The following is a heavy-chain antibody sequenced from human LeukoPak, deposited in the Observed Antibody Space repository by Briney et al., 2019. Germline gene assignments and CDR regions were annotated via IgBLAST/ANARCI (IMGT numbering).Heavy chain of an antibody. Sequence: ASVKVSCKASGYTFTDYYMHWVRQAPGQRLEWMGWINPYSGGTNYAQKFQGRVTMTWDTSISTAYMELSSLRSDDTAVYYCATGLWFGKYLDVWGKGTTVTISS. CDR1: GYTFTDYY. CDR3: ATGLWFGKYLDV. V-gene: IGHV1-2*02. CDR2: INPYSGGT. D-gene: IGHD3-10*01. J-gene: IGHJ6*04.